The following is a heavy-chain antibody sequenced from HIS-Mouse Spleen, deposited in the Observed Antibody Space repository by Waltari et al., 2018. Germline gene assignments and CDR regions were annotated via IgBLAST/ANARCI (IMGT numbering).Heavy chain of an antibody. CDR1: GSTFPGYS. J-gene: IGHJ4*02. CDR2: VNTNSGGT. CDR3: ARVYSSSWRGFDY. D-gene: IGHD6-6*01. V-gene: IGHV1-2*02. Sequence: QVQLVQSGAAVKKPGASVKLSCKASGSTFPGYSKHWVRQAPGQGLEWMGGVNTNSGGTNYARKFQGRVTMTRDTSISTAYMELSRLRSDDTAVYYCARVYSSSWRGFDYWGQGTLVTVSS.